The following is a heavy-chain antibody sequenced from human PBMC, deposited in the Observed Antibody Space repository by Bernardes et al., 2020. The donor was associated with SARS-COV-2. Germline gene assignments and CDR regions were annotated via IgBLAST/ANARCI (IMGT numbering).Heavy chain of an antibody. Sequence: GGSLRLSCAASGFSFSNYAMTWVRQAPGKGLEWVSAIIGSGGSTFYADSVKGRFTISRDNSKNSLYLQMNSLRVDDTAIYYCAKGGWYPDYWGQGTLVTVSS. D-gene: IGHD6-19*01. CDR3: AKGGWYPDY. CDR2: IIGSGGST. V-gene: IGHV3-23*01. CDR1: GFSFSNYA. J-gene: IGHJ4*02.